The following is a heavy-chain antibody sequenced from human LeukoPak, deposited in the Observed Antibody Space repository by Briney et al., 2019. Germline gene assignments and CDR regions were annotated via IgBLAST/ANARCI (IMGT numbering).Heavy chain of an antibody. CDR2: ISGSGDNT. CDR3: AKSDRFGVDPTYYDILTGPTSNAEYFQH. CDR1: GFTFSSYG. V-gene: IGHV3-23*01. D-gene: IGHD3-9*01. Sequence: PGGSLRLSCAASGFTFSSYGMSWVRQAPGKGLEWVSAISGSGDNTYYADSVKGRFTISRDNSKNTLYLQMNSLRAEDTAVYYCAKSDRFGVDPTYYDILTGPTSNAEYFQHWGQGTLVTVSS. J-gene: IGHJ1*01.